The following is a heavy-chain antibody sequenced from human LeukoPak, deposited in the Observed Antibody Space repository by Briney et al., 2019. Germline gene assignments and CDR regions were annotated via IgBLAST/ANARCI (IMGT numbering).Heavy chain of an antibody. V-gene: IGHV3-23*01. Sequence: PGGSLRLSCAASGFTFSSYAMSWVRQAPGKGLEWVSAISGSGGSTYYADSVKGRFTISRDNSKNTLYLQMNSLRAEDTAVYYCAEFYDFWSGDNWFDPWGQGTLVTVSS. CDR2: ISGSGGST. CDR3: AEFYDFWSGDNWFDP. D-gene: IGHD3-3*01. CDR1: GFTFSSYA. J-gene: IGHJ5*02.